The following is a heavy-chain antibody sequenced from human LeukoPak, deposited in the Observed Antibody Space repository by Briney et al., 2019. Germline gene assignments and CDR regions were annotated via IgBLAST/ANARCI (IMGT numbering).Heavy chain of an antibody. J-gene: IGHJ4*02. CDR2: INPSGGSA. Sequence: ASVKVSCKASGYTFINYYMHWVRQAPGQGLEWMGIINPSGGSAYYAQKFQGRVTMTSDVSTSTFHMELSSLRSEDTAVYYCARPVDTASLVNWGQGTLVAVSS. V-gene: IGHV1-46*01. CDR1: GYTFINYY. CDR3: ARPVDTASLVN. D-gene: IGHD5-18*01.